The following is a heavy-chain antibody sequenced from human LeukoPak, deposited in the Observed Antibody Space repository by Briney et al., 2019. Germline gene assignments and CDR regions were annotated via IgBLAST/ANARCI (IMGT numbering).Heavy chain of an antibody. CDR3: AARITMIVID. CDR2: ISGSGGST. CDR1: GFTFSSYA. J-gene: IGHJ4*02. Sequence: LSGGSLRLSCAASGFTFSSYAMSWVRQAPGKGLEWVSAISGSGGSTYYADSVKGRFTISRDNSKNMLYLQMNSLRAEDTAVYYCAARITMIVIDWGQGTLVTVSS. V-gene: IGHV3-23*01. D-gene: IGHD3-22*01.